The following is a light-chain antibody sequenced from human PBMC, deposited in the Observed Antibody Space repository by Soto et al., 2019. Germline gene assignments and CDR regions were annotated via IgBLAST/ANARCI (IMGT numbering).Light chain of an antibody. CDR3: QQSYSIPFT. CDR1: QTITSY. Sequence: SLSASVGDRVTITCRASQTITSYLNWYQHKPGKAPKLLIYAASSLQSGVPSRFSGSGSGTDFTLTISSLQPADFATYYCQQSYSIPFTFGPGTKVDNK. J-gene: IGKJ3*01. V-gene: IGKV1-39*01. CDR2: AAS.